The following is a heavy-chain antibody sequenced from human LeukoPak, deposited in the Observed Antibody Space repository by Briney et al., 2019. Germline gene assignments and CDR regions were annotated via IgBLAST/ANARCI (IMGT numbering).Heavy chain of an antibody. D-gene: IGHD3-10*01. Sequence: QPGGSLRLSCAASGFTLSSYATSWVRQAPGKGLEWVSAISASGADTYYADSVKGRFTISRDTSKNTVYLQMNSLRAEDTAVYYCAKDWFQVLLWFGESTEGAYFDYWGQGTLVTVSS. CDR2: ISASGADT. V-gene: IGHV3-23*01. CDR1: GFTLSSYA. J-gene: IGHJ4*02. CDR3: AKDWFQVLLWFGESTEGAYFDY.